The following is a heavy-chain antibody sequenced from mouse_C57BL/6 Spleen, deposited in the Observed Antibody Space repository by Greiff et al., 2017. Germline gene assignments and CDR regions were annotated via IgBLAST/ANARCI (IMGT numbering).Heavy chain of an antibody. CDR3: ARRIYYYASYAMDY. CDR1: GFTFSSYG. J-gene: IGHJ4*01. V-gene: IGHV5-6*02. Sequence: EVKVVESGGDLVKPGGSLKLSCAASGFTFSSYGMSWVRQTPDKRLEWVATISSGGSYTYYPDSVKGRFTLSRDNAKTTLYLQMSSLKSEDTAMYYCARRIYYYASYAMDYWGQGTSVTVSS. D-gene: IGHD1-1*01. CDR2: ISSGGSYT.